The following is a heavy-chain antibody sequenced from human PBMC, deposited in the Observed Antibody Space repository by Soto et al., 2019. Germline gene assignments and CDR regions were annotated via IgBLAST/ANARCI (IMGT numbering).Heavy chain of an antibody. Sequence: GASVKVSCKASGGTFSSYAISWVRQAPGQGLEWMGGIIPIFGTANYAQKFQGRVTITADESTSTAYMELSSLRSEDTAVYYCARPVTEGYYYGMDVWGQGTTVTVSS. CDR2: IIPIFGTA. CDR3: ARPVTEGYYYGMDV. CDR1: GGTFSSYA. D-gene: IGHD4-4*01. V-gene: IGHV1-69*13. J-gene: IGHJ6*02.